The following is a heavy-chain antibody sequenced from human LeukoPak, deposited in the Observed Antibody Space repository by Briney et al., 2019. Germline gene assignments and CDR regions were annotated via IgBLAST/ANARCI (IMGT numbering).Heavy chain of an antibody. CDR3: ARLYNYGYFFDY. V-gene: IGHV1-2*02. J-gene: IGHJ4*02. D-gene: IGHD5-18*01. CDR1: GYTFTGYY. Sequence: ASVTVSCKASGYTFTGYYIHWVRQAPGQGLEWMGWLNPNSGGTNYAQKFQGRVTMTRDTSITTAYMDLSRLRSDDTAVYYCARLYNYGYFFDYWGQGTLVTVSS. CDR2: LNPNSGGT.